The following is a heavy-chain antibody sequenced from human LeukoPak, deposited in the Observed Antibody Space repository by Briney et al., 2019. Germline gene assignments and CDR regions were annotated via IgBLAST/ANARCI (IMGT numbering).Heavy chain of an antibody. D-gene: IGHD3-10*01. CDR3: ARARWFGDPFFDY. Sequence: GGSLRLSCAASGFTVSSNYMSWVRQAPGKGLEWVSVIYSGGSTYYADSVKGRFTISRDNSKNTLYLQMNSLRAEDTAVYYCARARWFGDPFFDYWGQGTLVTVSS. V-gene: IGHV3-66*01. J-gene: IGHJ4*02. CDR2: IYSGGST. CDR1: GFTVSSNY.